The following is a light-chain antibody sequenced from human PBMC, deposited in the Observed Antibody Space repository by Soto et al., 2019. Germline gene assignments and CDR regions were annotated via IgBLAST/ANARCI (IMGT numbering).Light chain of an antibody. Sequence: EIVLTQSPGTLSLSPGETATLSCRASQRVSNSYLAWYQKKPGQAPRLLIYGASSRAAGIPDRFSGSGSGTNFTLTISRLAPEDFSVYFCQLYGGSPPFTFGQGTKVEI. J-gene: IGKJ2*01. CDR2: GAS. CDR3: QLYGGSPPFT. V-gene: IGKV3-20*01. CDR1: QRVSNSY.